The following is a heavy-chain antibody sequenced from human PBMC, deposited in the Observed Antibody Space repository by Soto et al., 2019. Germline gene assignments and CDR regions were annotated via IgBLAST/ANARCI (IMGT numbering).Heavy chain of an antibody. V-gene: IGHV1-46*02. D-gene: IGHD1-1*01. CDR3: ARGPNDSDVPRWDH. J-gene: IGHJ4*02. CDR1: GYNFNQYY. CDR2: INLRCGTT. Sequence: QVQLVQSGPEVRKPGASVRLSCATSGYNFNQYYINWVRQAPGQGLEWMGIINLRCGTTEYAHKLRGIVNVTGDTATRTADMELSSLRSEDTAVYFCARGPNDSDVPRWDHWGQGTLITVSS.